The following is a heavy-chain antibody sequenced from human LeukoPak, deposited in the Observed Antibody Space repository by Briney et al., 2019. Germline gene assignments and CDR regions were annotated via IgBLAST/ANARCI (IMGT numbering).Heavy chain of an antibody. D-gene: IGHD3-16*01. CDR2: INHSGST. Sequence: ASETLSLTCAVYGGSFSGYYWSWIRQPPGKGLEWIGEINHSGSTNYDPSLKSRVTISVDTSKNQFSLKLSSVTAADTAVYYCARGGFWGDFDYWGQGTLVTVSS. J-gene: IGHJ4*02. CDR1: GGSFSGYY. CDR3: ARGGFWGDFDY. V-gene: IGHV4-34*01.